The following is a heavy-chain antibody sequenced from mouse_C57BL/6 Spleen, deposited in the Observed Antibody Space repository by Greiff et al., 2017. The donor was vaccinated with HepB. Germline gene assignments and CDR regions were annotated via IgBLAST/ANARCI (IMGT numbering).Heavy chain of an antibody. CDR3: ARHEERGTAQALYYFDY. CDR1: GYTFTEYT. Sequence: VQLQQSGAELVKPGASVKLSCKASGYTFTEYTIHWVKQRSGQGLEWIGWFYPGSGSIKYNEKFKDKATLTADKSSSTVYMELSRLTSEDSAVYFCARHEERGTAQALYYFDYWGQGTTLTVSS. J-gene: IGHJ2*01. D-gene: IGHD3-2*02. V-gene: IGHV1-62-2*01. CDR2: FYPGSGSI.